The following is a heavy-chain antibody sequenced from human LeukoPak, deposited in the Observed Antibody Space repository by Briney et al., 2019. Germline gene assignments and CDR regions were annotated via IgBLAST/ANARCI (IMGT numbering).Heavy chain of an antibody. CDR2: IGTAGDT. CDR3: AKEGTGSHSQWAFDF. V-gene: IGHV3-13*01. Sequence: GGSLRLSCAASGFTFSSYDMHWVRQATGKGLEWVSAIGTAGDTYYPGSVKGRFTISRENAKNSLYLQMNSLRGGDTAVYYCAKEGTGSHSQWAFDFWGQGTMVTVSS. CDR1: GFTFSSYD. D-gene: IGHD3/OR15-3a*01. J-gene: IGHJ3*01.